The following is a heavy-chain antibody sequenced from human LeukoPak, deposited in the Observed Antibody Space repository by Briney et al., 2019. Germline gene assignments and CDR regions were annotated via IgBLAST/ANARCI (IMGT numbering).Heavy chain of an antibody. CDR3: TTDHSDYYESSGTGSYH. Sequence: GGSLRLSCAASGFTFSNAWMNWVRQAPGKGLEWVGHIKSKSDGGTTDYAAPVKGRFTISRDDSKNTLYVQMNSLKTEDTAVYYCTTDHSDYYESSGTGSYHWGQGTLVTVSS. V-gene: IGHV3-15*01. D-gene: IGHD3-22*01. J-gene: IGHJ4*02. CDR2: IKSKSDGGTT. CDR1: GFTFSNAW.